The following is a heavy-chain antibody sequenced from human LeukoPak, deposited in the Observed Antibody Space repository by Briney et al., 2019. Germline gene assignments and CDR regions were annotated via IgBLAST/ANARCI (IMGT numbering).Heavy chain of an antibody. CDR2: ISGSGGST. V-gene: IGHV3-23*01. D-gene: IGHD6-13*01. Sequence: PGGSLRLSCAASGFTFSDYYMSWIRQAPGKGLEWVSAISGSGGSTYYADSVKGRFTISRDNSKNTLYLQMNSLRAEDTAVYYCAKDQGSSSSSAGLLGFDYWGQGTLVTVSS. CDR1: GFTFSDYY. J-gene: IGHJ4*02. CDR3: AKDQGSSSSSAGLLGFDY.